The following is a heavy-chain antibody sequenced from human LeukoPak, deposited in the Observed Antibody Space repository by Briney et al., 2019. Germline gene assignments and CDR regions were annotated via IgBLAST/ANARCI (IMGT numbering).Heavy chain of an antibody. V-gene: IGHV1-46*01. CDR3: ARGTSGSYDY. CDR1: GYTFTNYY. D-gene: IGHD3-10*01. CDR2: INPSGGNT. Sequence: ASVKVSCKASGYTFTNYYIHWVRQAPGQGLEWMGLINPSGGNTNYAQNFQGRVTMTTDTSTSTAYMELRSLRSDDTAVYYCARGTSGSYDYWGQGTLVTVSS. J-gene: IGHJ4*02.